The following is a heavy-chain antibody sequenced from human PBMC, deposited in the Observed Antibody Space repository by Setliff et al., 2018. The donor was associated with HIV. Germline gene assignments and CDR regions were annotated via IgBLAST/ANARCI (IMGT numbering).Heavy chain of an antibody. D-gene: IGHD6-13*01. Sequence: PSETLSLTCTVSGGSISGYYWSWIRRPAGKGLEWIGRIYTTGSTNYNPSLKSRVTMSVDTSKNQFSLKLSSVTAADTAVYFCARLIAAAGANHYYYYMDVWGKGTTVTVS. CDR3: ARLIAAAGANHYYYYMDV. CDR2: IYTTGST. J-gene: IGHJ6*03. CDR1: GGSISGYY. V-gene: IGHV4-4*07.